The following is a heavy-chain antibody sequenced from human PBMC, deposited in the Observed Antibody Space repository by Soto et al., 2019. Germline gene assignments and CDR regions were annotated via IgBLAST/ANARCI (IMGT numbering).Heavy chain of an antibody. CDR1: GFIFDSYG. CDR3: VKEARNIAARRGIDS. Sequence: PGGSLRLSCAASGFIFDSYGMHWVRQAPGRGLEWVALVSYDGSNKYYADFVKGRFTISRDNSKNTLYLQMNSLRVEDTAVYYFVKEARNIAARRGIDSWGQGT. D-gene: IGHD6-6*01. J-gene: IGHJ4*02. V-gene: IGHV3-30*18. CDR2: VSYDGSNK.